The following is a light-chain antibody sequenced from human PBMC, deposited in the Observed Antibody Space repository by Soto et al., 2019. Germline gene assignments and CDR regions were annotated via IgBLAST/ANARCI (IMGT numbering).Light chain of an antibody. J-gene: IGKJ1*01. Sequence: DIQMTQSPSTLSASVGDRVTITCRASQNIDISLAWFQQRPGQAPKVLIYAASGLASGVPSTFSGSGSGTEFTLAISNLQPDDFATYYCQQYESYSPWTFGQGTKVDIK. CDR2: AAS. V-gene: IGKV1-5*01. CDR1: QNIDIS. CDR3: QQYESYSPWT.